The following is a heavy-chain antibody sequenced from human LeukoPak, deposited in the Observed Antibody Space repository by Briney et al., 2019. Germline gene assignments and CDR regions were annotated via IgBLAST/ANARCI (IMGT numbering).Heavy chain of an antibody. CDR1: GFTFTNDF. D-gene: IGHD2-2*01. CDR3: SAILYH. V-gene: IGHV3-7*01. CDR2: INQDGSQT. Sequence: GGSLRLSCAASGFTFTNDFMTWVRQAPGKGLEWVANINQDGSQTYYLDSVKARFTISRDNAKESVSLQMNSLRAEDTAIYYCSAILYHWGQGTLVTVSS. J-gene: IGHJ4*02.